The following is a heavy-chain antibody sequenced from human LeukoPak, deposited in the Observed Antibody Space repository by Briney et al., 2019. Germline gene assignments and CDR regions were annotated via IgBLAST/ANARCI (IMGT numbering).Heavy chain of an antibody. V-gene: IGHV3-23*01. CDR1: GFTFTDYA. CDR3: AKSIAPRYFDY. Sequence: GGSLRLSCAASGFTFTDYAMSWVRQTPGKGLEWVSGIVASGSASYYADSVKGRFTISRDNSKNTLYLQMNSLRAEDTAVYYCAKSIAPRYFDYWGQGTLATVSS. D-gene: IGHD6-13*01. CDR2: IVASGSAS. J-gene: IGHJ4*02.